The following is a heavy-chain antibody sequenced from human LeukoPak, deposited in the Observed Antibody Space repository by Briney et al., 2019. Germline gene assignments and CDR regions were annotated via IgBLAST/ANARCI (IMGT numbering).Heavy chain of an antibody. J-gene: IGHJ5*02. D-gene: IGHD3-22*01. CDR2: IIPIFGTA. CDR1: GGTFSSYA. V-gene: IGHV1-69*13. Sequence: RASVKVSCKASGGTFSSYAISWVRQAPGQGLEWMGGIIPIFGTANYAQKFQGRVTITADESTSTAYMELSSLKSEDTAVYYCARGEAGITMIVVANWFDPWGQGTLVTVSS. CDR3: ARGEAGITMIVVANWFDP.